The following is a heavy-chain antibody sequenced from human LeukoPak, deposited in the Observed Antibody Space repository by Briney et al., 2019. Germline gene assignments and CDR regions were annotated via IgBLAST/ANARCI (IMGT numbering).Heavy chain of an antibody. J-gene: IGHJ4*02. CDR1: GFTFSSYT. V-gene: IGHV3-48*01. CDR2: ITSSSGAM. Sequence: GGSLRLSCAASGFTFSSYTMNWVRQAPGKGLEWVSYITSSSGAMSYADSVKGRFTISRDNSKKTLYLQMNSLRAEDTAVYYCAKEPNLSIATSGMYFDYWGQGTLVTVSS. CDR3: AKEPNLSIATSGMYFDY. D-gene: IGHD6-13*01.